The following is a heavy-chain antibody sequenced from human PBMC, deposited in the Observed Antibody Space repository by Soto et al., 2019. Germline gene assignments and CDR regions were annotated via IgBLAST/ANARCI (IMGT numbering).Heavy chain of an antibody. Sequence: SETLSLTCSVSGDSISNSRFYWAWIRQPPGKGLEWIRTTYYSGSTYYNPPLKSRVTISVDTSKNQFSLKLSSVTAADTAVYYCARHHDSWGQGTLVTVSS. CDR1: GDSISNSRFY. CDR2: TYYSGST. CDR3: ARHHDS. V-gene: IGHV4-39*01. J-gene: IGHJ4*02.